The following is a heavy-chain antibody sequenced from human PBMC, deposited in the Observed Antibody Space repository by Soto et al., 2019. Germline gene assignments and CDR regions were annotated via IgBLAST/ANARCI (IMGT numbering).Heavy chain of an antibody. CDR1: GFTFSGYW. CDR3: VRTSLVVAAATREDY. J-gene: IGHJ4*02. D-gene: IGHD2-15*01. V-gene: IGHV3-74*01. Sequence: EVQLVESGGGLVQPGGSLRLSCAASGFTFSGYWRHWVRQAPGKGLGWVSRINSDGGSTSYADSVKGRFTISRDNAKNTLYLQMNSLRAEDTAVYYCVRTSLVVAAATREDYWGQGTLVTVSS. CDR2: INSDGGST.